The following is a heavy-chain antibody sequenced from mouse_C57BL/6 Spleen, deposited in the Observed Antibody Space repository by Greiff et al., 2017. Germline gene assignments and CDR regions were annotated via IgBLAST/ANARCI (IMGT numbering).Heavy chain of an antibody. V-gene: IGHV1-69*01. D-gene: IGHD1-1*01. Sequence: VQLQQSGAELVMPGASVKLSCKASGYTFTSYWMHWVKQRPGQGLEWIGEIDPSDSYTNYNQKFKGKSTLTVDKSSSTAYMQLSSLTSEDSAVYYCARSLYGSSLFDYWGQGTTLTVSS. J-gene: IGHJ2*01. CDR2: IDPSDSYT. CDR1: GYTFTSYW. CDR3: ARSLYGSSLFDY.